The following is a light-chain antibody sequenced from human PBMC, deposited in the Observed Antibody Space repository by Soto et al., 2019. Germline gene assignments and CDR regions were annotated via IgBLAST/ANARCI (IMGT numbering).Light chain of an antibody. CDR1: SSDVGGYNY. J-gene: IGLJ2*01. CDR2: EVS. CDR3: SSYAGPL. Sequence: QSVLTQPPSASGSPGQSVTISCTGTSSDVGGYNYVSWYQQHPGKAPKLMIYEVSKRPSGVPDRFSGSKSGNTASLTVSGLQAEDEADYYCSSYAGPLFGGGTQLTVL. V-gene: IGLV2-8*01.